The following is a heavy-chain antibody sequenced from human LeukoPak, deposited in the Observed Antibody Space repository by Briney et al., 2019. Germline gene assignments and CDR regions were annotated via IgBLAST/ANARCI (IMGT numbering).Heavy chain of an antibody. V-gene: IGHV4-34*01. CDR3: ARSPAYCGGDCPTGGAFDV. D-gene: IGHD2-21*02. CDR1: GGSFSGYY. CDR2: INHSGST. J-gene: IGHJ3*01. Sequence: PSETLSLTCAVYGGSFSGYYWSWIRQPPGKGLEWIGEINHSGSTNYNPSLKSRVIISVDTSKNQFSLKLSSVTAADTALFYCARSPAYCGGDCPTGGAFDVWGQGTTVTVSS.